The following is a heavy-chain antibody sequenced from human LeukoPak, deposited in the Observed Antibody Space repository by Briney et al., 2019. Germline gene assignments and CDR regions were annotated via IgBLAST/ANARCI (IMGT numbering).Heavy chain of an antibody. CDR2: INHSGST. V-gene: IGHV4-34*01. CDR3: ARGRGRADY. J-gene: IGHJ4*02. Sequence: PSETLSLTCAVYGGSFSGYYWSWIRQPPGKGLEWIGEINHSGSTNYNPSLKSRVTISVDTSKNQFSLKLSSVTAADTAVYYCARGRGRADYWGQGTLVTVS. CDR1: GGSFSGYY.